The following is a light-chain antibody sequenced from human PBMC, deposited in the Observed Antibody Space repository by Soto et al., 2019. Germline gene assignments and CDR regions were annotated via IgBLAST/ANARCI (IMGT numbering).Light chain of an antibody. J-gene: IGLJ1*01. CDR1: SSDIGGYTY. Sequence: QSVLTKPPSASGSPGQSVTISCSGSSSDIGGYTYVSWYQHHPGKAPKLMIYEVSKRPSGVPDRFSGSKSGNTASLTVSGLQAEDEADSYCSSFADGNSYVFGTGTKVTVL. V-gene: IGLV2-8*01. CDR2: EVS. CDR3: SSFADGNSYV.